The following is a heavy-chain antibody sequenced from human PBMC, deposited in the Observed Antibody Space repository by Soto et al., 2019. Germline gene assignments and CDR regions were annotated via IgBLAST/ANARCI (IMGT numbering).Heavy chain of an antibody. CDR1: GFTFDDYA. CDR2: ISWNSGSI. V-gene: IGHV3-9*01. J-gene: IGHJ4*02. Sequence: EVQLVESGGGLAQPGRSLRLSCAASGFTFDDYAMHWVRQAPGKGLEWVSGISWNSGSIGYADSVKGRFTISRDNAKNSLYLQMNSLRAEDTALYYCAKDIGRWELRWRYYFDYWGQGTLVTVSS. D-gene: IGHD1-26*01. CDR3: AKDIGRWELRWRYYFDY.